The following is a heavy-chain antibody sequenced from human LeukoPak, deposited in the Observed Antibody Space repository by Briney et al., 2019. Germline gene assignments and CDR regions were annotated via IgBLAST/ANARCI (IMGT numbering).Heavy chain of an antibody. V-gene: IGHV4-34*01. CDR2: INHSGST. J-gene: IGHJ2*01. CDR1: GGSFSGYY. CDR3: ARRLPPPWCFDL. Sequence: PSETLPLTCAVYGGSFSGYYWSWIRQPPGKGLEWIGEINHSGSTNYNPSLKSRVTISIDTSKNQFSLKLSSVTAADTAVYYCARRLPPPWCFDLWGRGTLVTVSS.